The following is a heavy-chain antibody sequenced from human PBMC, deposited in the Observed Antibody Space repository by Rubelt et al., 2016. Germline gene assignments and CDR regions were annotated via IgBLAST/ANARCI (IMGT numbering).Heavy chain of an antibody. CDR3: AANRGERATDY. CDR2: VTTYNGEP. V-gene: IGHV1-18*01. Sequence: QVQLVQSGAEVKKPGASVKVSCKASGYTFTGYDINWVRQATGQGLEWMGWVTTYNGEPTSAQQFQGRVAMTTDTATSTVFMELRRLTSDDTAVYYCAANRGERATDYWGQGTLVTVSS. D-gene: IGHD3-10*01. CDR1: GYTFTGYD. J-gene: IGHJ4*02.